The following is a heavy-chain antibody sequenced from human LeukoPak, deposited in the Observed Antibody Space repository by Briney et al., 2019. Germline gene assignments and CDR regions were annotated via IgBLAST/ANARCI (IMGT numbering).Heavy chain of an antibody. Sequence: PSETLSLTCTVSGDSISNYWSWIRQPPGKGLEWIGYIYYSESTNYNPSPKSRVTISTDTSKSQFSLNLRSVTAEDTGIYYCARGRCRNSGCRPYFDYWGQGTQVTVSS. CDR3: ARGRCRNSGCRPYFDY. CDR2: IYYSEST. V-gene: IGHV4-59*01. D-gene: IGHD3-22*01. CDR1: GDSISNY. J-gene: IGHJ4*02.